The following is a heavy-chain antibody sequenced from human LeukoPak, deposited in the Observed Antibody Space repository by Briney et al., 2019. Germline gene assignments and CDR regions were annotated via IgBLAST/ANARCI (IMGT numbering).Heavy chain of an antibody. J-gene: IGHJ5*02. V-gene: IGHV1-2*02. CDR1: GSTFTGSD. Sequence: ASVKLCCTASGSTFTGSDIYLGRQAPGQGLEWMGGLNLYTGSTTYAPQFQARVIMTWDTSINTAYMVLRRLRYAETAMFFCARESFSGSGGLIWFAPWGQGTLVTVSA. CDR3: ARESFSGSGGLIWFAP. CDR2: LNLYTGST. D-gene: IGHD3-10*01.